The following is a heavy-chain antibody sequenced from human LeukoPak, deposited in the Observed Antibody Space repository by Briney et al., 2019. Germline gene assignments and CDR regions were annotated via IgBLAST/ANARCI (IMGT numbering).Heavy chain of an antibody. J-gene: IGHJ5*02. CDR3: ARAGAVVDNWLDP. Sequence: SVKVSCKASGGTFSSYAISWVRQAPGQGLEWMGGIIPIFGTANYAQKFQGRVTITADKSTSTAYMELSSLRSEDTAVYYCARAGAVVDNWLDPWGQGTLVTVSS. D-gene: IGHD2-15*01. CDR1: GGTFSSYA. V-gene: IGHV1-69*06. CDR2: IIPIFGTA.